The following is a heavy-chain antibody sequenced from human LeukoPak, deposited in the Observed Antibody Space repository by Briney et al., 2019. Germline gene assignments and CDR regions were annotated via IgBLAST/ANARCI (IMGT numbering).Heavy chain of an antibody. D-gene: IGHD3-16*01. Sequence: SETLSLTCTVSGGSISSSSYSWGWIRQPPGKGLEWIGSIYYSGSTYYNPSLKSRVTISVDTSKNQFSLKLSSVTAADTAVYYCARVGGGYYFDYWGQGTLVTVSS. V-gene: IGHV4-39*07. J-gene: IGHJ4*02. CDR3: ARVGGGYYFDY. CDR1: GGSISSSSYS. CDR2: IYYSGST.